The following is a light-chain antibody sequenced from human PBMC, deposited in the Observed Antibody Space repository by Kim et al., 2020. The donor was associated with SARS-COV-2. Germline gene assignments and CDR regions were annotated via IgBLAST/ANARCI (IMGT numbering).Light chain of an antibody. Sequence: ALGQTDRITCQGDSLRSYYASWYQQKPGQATVLVIYGKNNRPSGIPDRFSGSSSGNTASLTITGAQAEDEADYYCNSRDSSGNHVVFGGGTQRTV. CDR2: GKN. CDR1: SLRSYY. CDR3: NSRDSSGNHVV. V-gene: IGLV3-19*01. J-gene: IGLJ2*01.